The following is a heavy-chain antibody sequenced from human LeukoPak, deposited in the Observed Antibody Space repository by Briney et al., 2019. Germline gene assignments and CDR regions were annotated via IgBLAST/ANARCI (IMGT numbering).Heavy chain of an antibody. J-gene: IGHJ3*02. V-gene: IGHV4-39*01. D-gene: IGHD3-9*01. CDR2: IYYSGST. Sequence: SETLSLTCAVYGGSFSGYYWGWIRQPPGKGLEWIGSIYYSGSTYYNPSLKSRVTISVDTSKNQFSLKLSSVTAADTAVYYCARRPPAPSYDILTGYQGAFDIWGQGTMVTVSS. CDR1: GGSFSGYY. CDR3: ARRPPAPSYDILTGYQGAFDI.